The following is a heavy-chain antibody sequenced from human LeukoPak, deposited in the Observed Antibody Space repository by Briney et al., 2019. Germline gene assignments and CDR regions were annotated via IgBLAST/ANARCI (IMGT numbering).Heavy chain of an antibody. J-gene: IGHJ5*02. CDR2: IYPGDSDT. D-gene: IGHD2-21*02. V-gene: IGHV5-51*01. CDR1: GYRFSSDW. Sequence: AESLKISCKGSGYRFSSDWIGWVRQMPGKGLECMGVIYPGDSDTRYSPSFQGQVTIPVDRSISTAYLQWSSLKASDTAMYYCARLPYCGGDCYPNWFDPWGQGTLVTVSS. CDR3: ARLPYCGGDCYPNWFDP.